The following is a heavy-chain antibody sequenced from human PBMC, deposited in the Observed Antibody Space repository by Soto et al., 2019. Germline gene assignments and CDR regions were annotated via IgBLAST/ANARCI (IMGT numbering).Heavy chain of an antibody. CDR3: AREHVRPRTGAMDV. D-gene: IGHD1-1*01. CDR2: INPYRGAT. J-gene: IGHJ6*02. V-gene: IGHV1-2*02. Sequence: ASVNVSCKASGYSFTDYYMHWVRQAPGQGLEWMGWINPYRGATNYAQKFQGRVTMTRDTSISTAYMELSRLRSDDTAVYWCAREHVRPRTGAMDVWGQGTTVTVSS. CDR1: GYSFTDYY.